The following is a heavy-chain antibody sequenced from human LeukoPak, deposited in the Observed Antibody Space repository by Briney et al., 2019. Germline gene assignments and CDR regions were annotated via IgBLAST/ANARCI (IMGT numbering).Heavy chain of an antibody. CDR2: IYHSGSA. CDR1: GYSISSGYY. V-gene: IGHV4-38-2*01. CDR3: ARHSSIRWLLSTRAFDI. J-gene: IGHJ3*02. D-gene: IGHD3-3*01. Sequence: PSETLSLTCAVSGYSISSGYYWGWIRQPPGKGLEWIGSIYHSGSAYYNPSLKSRVTISVDTSKNQFSLKLSSVTAADTAVYYCARHSSIRWLLSTRAFDIWGQGTMVTVSS.